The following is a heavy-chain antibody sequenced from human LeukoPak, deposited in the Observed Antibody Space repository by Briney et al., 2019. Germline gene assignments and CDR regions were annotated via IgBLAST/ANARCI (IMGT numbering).Heavy chain of an antibody. J-gene: IGHJ6*02. CDR2: ITWDAGST. CDR3: ARDWGYYDFWSGYLKEDGMDV. CDR1: GFTFDDYT. Sequence: AGGSLRLSCAASGFTFDDYTMHWVRQAPGKGLEWVSLITWDAGSTYYADSVKGRFTISRDNSKNSLYLQMNSLRTEDTAVYYRARDWGYYDFWSGYLKEDGMDVWGQGTTVTVSS. V-gene: IGHV3-43*01. D-gene: IGHD3-3*01.